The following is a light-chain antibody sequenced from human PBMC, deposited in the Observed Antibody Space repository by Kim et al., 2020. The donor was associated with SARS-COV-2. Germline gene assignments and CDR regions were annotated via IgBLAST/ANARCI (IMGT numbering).Light chain of an antibody. CDR1: QSIGTY. CDR2: AAT. V-gene: IGKV1-39*01. CDR3: QQSYSFPLT. Sequence: ASVGDRVTITCRASQSIGTYVNWYQQKVGKAPKLLIDAATNLQSGVPSRFSGSGSGTDFTLTISSLQAEDIATYYCQQSYSFPLTFGRGTKVDIK. J-gene: IGKJ4*01.